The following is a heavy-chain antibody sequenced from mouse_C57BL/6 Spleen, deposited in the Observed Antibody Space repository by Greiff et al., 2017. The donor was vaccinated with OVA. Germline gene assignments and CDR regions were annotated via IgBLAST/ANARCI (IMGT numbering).Heavy chain of an antibody. CDR1: GYTFTSYW. J-gene: IGHJ3*01. CDR3: ARTDSNPFAY. CDR2: IAPSDSYT. V-gene: IGHV1-59*01. Sequence: VQLQQPGAELVRPGTSVKLSCKASGYTFTSYWMHWVKQRPGPGLEWIGVIAPSDSYTNYNQKFKGKATLTVDTSSSTAYMQLSSLTSEDSAVYYCARTDSNPFAYWGQGTLVTVSA. D-gene: IGHD2-5*01.